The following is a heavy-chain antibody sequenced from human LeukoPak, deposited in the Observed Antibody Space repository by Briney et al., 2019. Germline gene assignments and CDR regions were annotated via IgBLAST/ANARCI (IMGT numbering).Heavy chain of an antibody. CDR2: ISHDGNDK. CDR1: GFTFSTYT. J-gene: IGHJ4*02. CDR3: ARITSFYYFDY. D-gene: IGHD1-20*01. Sequence: GGSLRLSCAASGFTFSTYTMYWVRQAPGKGLEGVAVISHDGNDKYYADSVKGRFTISRDNSKNTLCLQMNSLSDDDTAVYSCARITSFYYFDYWGQGTLVTVSS. V-gene: IGHV3-30*04.